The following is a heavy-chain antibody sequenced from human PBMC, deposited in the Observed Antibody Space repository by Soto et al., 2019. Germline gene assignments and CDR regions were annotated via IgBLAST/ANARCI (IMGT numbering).Heavy chain of an antibody. CDR1: GGSISGSY. V-gene: IGHV4-59*01. D-gene: IGHD6-19*01. CDR3: ARSVAVPGAHIDY. CDR2: VYYTGST. Sequence: SETLSLTYSVSGGSISGSYWSWIRQSPGKGLEWLGYVYYTGSTNYSPSLRSRVSISVDTSKNEFSLRLSSVTAADTVVYFCARSVAVPGAHIDYWGQGTQVTVSA. J-gene: IGHJ4*02.